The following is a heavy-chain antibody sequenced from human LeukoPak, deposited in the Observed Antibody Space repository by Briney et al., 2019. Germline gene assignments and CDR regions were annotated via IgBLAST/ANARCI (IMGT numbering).Heavy chain of an antibody. J-gene: IGHJ6*02. CDR2: IWYDGSNK. D-gene: IGHD6-13*01. V-gene: IGHV3-33*01. CDR1: GFTFSSYG. CDR3: ARVPPSRYSSSWYGYYGMDV. Sequence: GGSLRLSCAASGFTFSSYGMHWVRQAPGKGLEWVAVIWYDGSNKYYADSVKGRFTISRDNSKNTLYLQMNSLRAEDTAVYYCARVPPSRYSSSWYGYYGMDVWGQGTTVTVSS.